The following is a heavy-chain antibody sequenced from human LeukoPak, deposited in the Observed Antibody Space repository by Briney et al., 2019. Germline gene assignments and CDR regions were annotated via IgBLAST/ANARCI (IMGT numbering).Heavy chain of an antibody. CDR3: ARVRSIAVARRNYYYGMDV. CDR2: ISAYNGNT. D-gene: IGHD6-19*01. J-gene: IGHJ6*02. V-gene: IGHV1-18*01. Sequence: GASVKVSCKASGYTFTSYGISWVRQAPGQGLEWMGWISAYNGNTNYAQKLQGRVTMTRNTSISTAYMELSSLRSEDTAVYYCARVRSIAVARRNYYYGMDVWGQGATVTVSS. CDR1: GYTFTSYG.